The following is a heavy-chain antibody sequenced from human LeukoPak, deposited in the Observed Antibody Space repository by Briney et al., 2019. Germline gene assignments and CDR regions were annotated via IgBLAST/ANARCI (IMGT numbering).Heavy chain of an antibody. CDR3: ARGPRYCSGGTCYHESFDI. V-gene: IGHV3-48*03. CDR1: GFTFSSYE. Sequence: PGGSLRLSCAASGFTFSSYEMNWVRQAPGKGLEWVSYISSSGSTIYYADSVKGRFTISRDNAKNSLYLQANSLRAEDTAVYYCARGPRYCSGGTCYHESFDIWGQGTMVTVSS. D-gene: IGHD2-15*01. CDR2: ISSSGSTI. J-gene: IGHJ3*02.